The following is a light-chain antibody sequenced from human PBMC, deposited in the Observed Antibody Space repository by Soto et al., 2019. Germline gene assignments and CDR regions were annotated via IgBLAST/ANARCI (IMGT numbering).Light chain of an antibody. CDR2: EGS. CDR3: CSYAGSSTVV. J-gene: IGLJ2*01. Sequence: QSALTQPASVSGSPGQSITISCTGTSSDVGNYNLVSWYQQHPGKAPKLIIYEGSKRPSGVSNRFFGSKSGNTASLTISGLQAEDEAEYYCCSYAGSSTVVFGGGTKVTVL. CDR1: SSDVGNYNL. V-gene: IGLV2-23*01.